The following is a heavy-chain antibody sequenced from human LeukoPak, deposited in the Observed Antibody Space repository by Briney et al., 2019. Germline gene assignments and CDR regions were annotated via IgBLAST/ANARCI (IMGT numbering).Heavy chain of an antibody. J-gene: IGHJ6*02. CDR1: GFTFSGYT. V-gene: IGHV3-43D*03. CDR3: AKEPDRNYYGSGSRYYYGMDV. D-gene: IGHD3-10*01. Sequence: GGSLRLSCAASGFTFSGYTMNWVRQAPGKGLEWVSLISWDGGSTYYADSVKGRFIISRDNSKNSLYLQMNSLRAEDTALYYCAKEPDRNYYGSGSRYYYGMDVWGQGTTVTVSS. CDR2: ISWDGGST.